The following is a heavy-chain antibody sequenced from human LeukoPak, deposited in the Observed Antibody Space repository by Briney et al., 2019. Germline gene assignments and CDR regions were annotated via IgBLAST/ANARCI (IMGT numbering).Heavy chain of an antibody. J-gene: IGHJ3*02. V-gene: IGHV3-73*01. CDR2: IRSKDNSYAT. CDR3: TGITMIVETFDI. Sequence: GESLKLSCAASGFTLSGSAMHWVRQASGKGLEWVRRIRSKDNSYATAYGASVKGRFTISRDDSKNTAYLHLNSLKTEDTAVYYCTGITMIVETFDIWGQGTMVTVSS. CDR1: GFTLSGSA. D-gene: IGHD3-22*01.